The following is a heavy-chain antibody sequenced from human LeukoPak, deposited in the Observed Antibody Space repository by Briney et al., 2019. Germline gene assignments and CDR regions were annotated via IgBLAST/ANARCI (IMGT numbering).Heavy chain of an antibody. Sequence: GGSLRLSCAASGFTFSSYWMSWVRQAPGKGLEWVANIKQDGSEKYYVDSVKGRFTISRDNAKNSLYLQMNSLRAEDTAVYYCARVDTAMVRGYYFDYWGQGTLVTVSS. D-gene: IGHD5-18*01. J-gene: IGHJ4*02. V-gene: IGHV3-7*01. CDR1: GFTFSSYW. CDR2: IKQDGSEK. CDR3: ARVDTAMVRGYYFDY.